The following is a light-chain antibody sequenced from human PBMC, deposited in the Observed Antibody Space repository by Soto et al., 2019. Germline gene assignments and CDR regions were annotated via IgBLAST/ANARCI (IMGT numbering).Light chain of an antibody. J-gene: IGKJ1*01. CDR1: QTVSHNY. V-gene: IGKV3D-20*02. Sequence: EIVLTQSPGTLPLSPGERATLSCRASQTVSHNYLAWYQQKPGQAPRLLIYGASSQASGIPDRFSGSGSGTDFTLTISSLEPEDFAVYYCHQRQSWPRTFGQGTKVDIK. CDR3: HQRQSWPRT. CDR2: GAS.